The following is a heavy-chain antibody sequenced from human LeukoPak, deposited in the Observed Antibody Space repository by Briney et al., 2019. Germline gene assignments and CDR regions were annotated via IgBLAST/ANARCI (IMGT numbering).Heavy chain of an antibody. D-gene: IGHD1-26*01. CDR1: GFTFSSYA. Sequence: GGSLRLSCAASGFTFSSYAMHWVRQAPGKGLEYVSAISSNGGSTYYANSVKGRFTISRDNSKNTLYLQMGSLRAEDMAVYYCTRWGSGSYSSLDYWGQGTLDTVSS. V-gene: IGHV3-64*01. CDR2: ISSNGGST. J-gene: IGHJ4*02. CDR3: TRWGSGSYSSLDY.